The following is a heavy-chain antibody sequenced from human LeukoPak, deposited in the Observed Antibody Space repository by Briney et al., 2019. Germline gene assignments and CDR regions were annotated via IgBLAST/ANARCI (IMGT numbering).Heavy chain of an antibody. Sequence: SETLSLTCTVSGGSISNYYWIWIRQPPGKGLEWMGHISYSGSTNYNPSLKSRVTISVDTSKNQFSLKLTSVTAAGTAVYYCARGHDGVVGWFAPWGRGTPVTVSS. CDR1: GGSISNYY. CDR3: ARGHDGVVGWFAP. V-gene: IGHV4-59*01. J-gene: IGHJ5*02. D-gene: IGHD2-15*01. CDR2: ISYSGST.